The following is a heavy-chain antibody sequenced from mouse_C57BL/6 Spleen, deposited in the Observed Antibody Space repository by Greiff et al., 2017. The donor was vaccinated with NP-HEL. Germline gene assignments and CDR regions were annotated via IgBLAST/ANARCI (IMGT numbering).Heavy chain of an antibody. CDR2: IYPGDGDT. J-gene: IGHJ2*01. D-gene: IGHD2-3*01. V-gene: IGHV1-80*01. CDR1: GYAFSSYW. Sequence: VKLMESGAELVKPGASVKISCKASGYAFSSYWMNWVKQRPGKGLEWIGQIYPGDGDTNYNGKFKGKATLTADKSSSTAYMQLSSLTSEDSAVYFCARVVTTDFDYWGQGTTLTVSS. CDR3: ARVVTTDFDY.